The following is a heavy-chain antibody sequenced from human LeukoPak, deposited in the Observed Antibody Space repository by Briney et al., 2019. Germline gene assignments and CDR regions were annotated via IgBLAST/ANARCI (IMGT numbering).Heavy chain of an antibody. V-gene: IGHV3-23*01. J-gene: IGHJ4*02. CDR1: GFTISSYA. CDR2: FSSGAST. Sequence: PGGSLRLSCAASGFTISSYAMSWVRQAPGKGLEWVSSFSSGASTDYADSVKGRFTISRDNSKNTLYMQMSSLRAEDTALYYCAKDPYSDFWSGYYFFDYWGQGTLATVSS. CDR3: AKDPYSDFWSGYYFFDY. D-gene: IGHD3-3*01.